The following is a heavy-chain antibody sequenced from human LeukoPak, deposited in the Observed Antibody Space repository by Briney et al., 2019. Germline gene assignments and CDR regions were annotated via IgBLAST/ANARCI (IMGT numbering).Heavy chain of an antibody. D-gene: IGHD2-15*01. CDR3: ARVSQTPGGRGYFDY. Sequence: GGSLRLSCAASGFTFSSYSMNWVRQAPGKGLEWVSYISSSSSTIYYADSVKGRFTISRDNAKNSLYLQMNSLRAEDTAVYYCARVSQTPGGRGYFDYWGQGTLVTVSS. CDR2: ISSSSSTI. V-gene: IGHV3-48*01. CDR1: GFTFSSYS. J-gene: IGHJ4*02.